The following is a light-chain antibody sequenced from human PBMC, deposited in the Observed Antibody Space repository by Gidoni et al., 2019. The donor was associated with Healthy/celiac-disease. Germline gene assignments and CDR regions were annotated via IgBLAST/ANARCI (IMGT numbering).Light chain of an antibody. CDR2: GAS. Sequence: EIVMTQSPATLSVSPGERATLSCRASQSVSSNLAWYQQKPDQAPRLLIYGASTRATGIPARFSGSGSGTEFTLTISSLQSEDFAVYYCQQYNNWPFPFGGXTKVEIK. CDR3: QQYNNWPFP. J-gene: IGKJ4*01. V-gene: IGKV3-15*01. CDR1: QSVSSN.